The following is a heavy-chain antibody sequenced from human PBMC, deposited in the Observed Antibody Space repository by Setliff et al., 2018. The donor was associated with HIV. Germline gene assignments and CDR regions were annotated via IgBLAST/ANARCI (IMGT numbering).Heavy chain of an antibody. V-gene: IGHV1-18*01. CDR3: ARLGSGWSDSYYYAMDI. CDR2: ISPNFGHT. D-gene: IGHD6-19*01. Sequence: GASVKVSCKASGYTFLTYGISWVRQAPGHGLEWMGWISPNFGHTNYAQNFLGRVTLTIDTSTSRAYMELRSLRSDDTAVYFCARLGSGWSDSYYYAMDIWGQGTTVTVSS. CDR1: GYTFLTYG. J-gene: IGHJ6*02.